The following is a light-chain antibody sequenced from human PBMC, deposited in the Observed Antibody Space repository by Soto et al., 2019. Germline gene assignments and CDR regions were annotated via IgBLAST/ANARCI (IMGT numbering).Light chain of an antibody. CDR1: QRVSHY. CDR3: QQSYSTPHT. CDR2: SAS. V-gene: IGKV1-39*01. J-gene: IGKJ2*01. Sequence: DVQMTQSPSSLSASVGDRVTITCRASQRVSHYLNWYQQKTGAAPRILIYSASNLQSGVPSRFSGSGSGTDFTLTINSLQPEDFATYYCQQSYSTPHTFGQGTKLEIK.